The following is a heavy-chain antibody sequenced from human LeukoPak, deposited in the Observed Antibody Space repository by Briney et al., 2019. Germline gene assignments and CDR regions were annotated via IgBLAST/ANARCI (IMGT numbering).Heavy chain of an antibody. CDR1: GGSISGYY. V-gene: IGHV4-59*08. D-gene: IGHD2-2*01. Sequence: SETLSLTCTVSGGSISGYYWSWIRQPPGRGLQFIGYIYYSGSTNYNPSLESRVTISVDTSKNQFSLKLRSVTAADTAVYYCARLSKDTVVLPAAMAHYFDYWGQGTLVTVSS. CDR2: IYYSGST. CDR3: ARLSKDTVVLPAAMAHYFDY. J-gene: IGHJ4*02.